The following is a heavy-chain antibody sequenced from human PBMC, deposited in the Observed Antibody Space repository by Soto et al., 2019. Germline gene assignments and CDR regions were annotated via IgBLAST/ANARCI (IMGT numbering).Heavy chain of an antibody. D-gene: IGHD6-13*01. CDR1: GGSISSGDYY. CDR3: ARAPRKGIAAAGLFDY. J-gene: IGHJ4*02. Sequence: QVQLQESGPGLVKPSQTLSLTCTVSGGSISSGDYYWSWIRQPPGKGLAWIGYIYYSGSTYYNPSIKSRVTISVDTSRNKFSLKLSSVTAADTAVYYCARAPRKGIAAAGLFDYWGQGTLVTVSS. CDR2: IYYSGST. V-gene: IGHV4-30-4*01.